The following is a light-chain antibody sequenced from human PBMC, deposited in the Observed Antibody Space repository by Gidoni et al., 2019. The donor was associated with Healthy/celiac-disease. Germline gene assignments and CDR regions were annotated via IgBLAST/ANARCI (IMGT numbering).Light chain of an antibody. Sequence: QLTHAPTSLSASVGDRVTITCQASQDISNYLNWYQQKPGKAPKLLIYDASNLETGVPSRFSGSGSGTDFTFTISSLQPEDIATYYCQQYDNLPLTFGGGTKVEIK. CDR2: DAS. J-gene: IGKJ4*01. CDR1: QDISNY. CDR3: QQYDNLPLT. V-gene: IGKV1-33*01.